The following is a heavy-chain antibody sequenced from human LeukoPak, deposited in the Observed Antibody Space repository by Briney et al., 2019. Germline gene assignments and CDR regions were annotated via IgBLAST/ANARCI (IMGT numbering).Heavy chain of an antibody. CDR3: ARGSYYYGSDNWFDP. J-gene: IGHJ5*02. D-gene: IGHD3-10*01. CDR1: GYTFTSYG. V-gene: IGHV1-18*01. Sequence: GASVKVSCKASGYTFTSYGISWVRQAPGQGLEWRGWISAYNGNTNYAQKLQGRVTMTTDTSTSTAYMELRSLRSDDTAVYYCARGSYYYGSDNWFDPWGQGTLVTVSS. CDR2: ISAYNGNT.